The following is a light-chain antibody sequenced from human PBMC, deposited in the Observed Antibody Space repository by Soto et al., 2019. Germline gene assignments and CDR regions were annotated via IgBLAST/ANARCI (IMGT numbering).Light chain of an antibody. CDR1: QDINSR. CDR2: DAF. Sequence: AIQLTQSPSSLSASVGDRVTITCRASQDINSRLVWYQQKPGKAPKLLISDAFTLRSGVPSRFSGSGSGTDFTLTISSLQPVDFATYYCQGFNTFPHTFGPGTKVDIK. V-gene: IGKV1-13*02. CDR3: QGFNTFPHT. J-gene: IGKJ3*01.